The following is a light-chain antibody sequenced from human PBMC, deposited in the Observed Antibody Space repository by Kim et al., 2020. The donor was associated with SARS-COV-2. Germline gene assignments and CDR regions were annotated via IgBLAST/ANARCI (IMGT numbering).Light chain of an antibody. CDR1: SLRSYY. CDR3: NSRDSSGNHWV. V-gene: IGLV3-19*01. Sequence: SSELTQDPAVSVALGQTVRITCQGDSLRSYYASWYQQKPGQAPVLVIYGKNNRPSGIPDRFYGSSSGNTASLTITGAQAEDEADYYCNSRDSSGNHWVFGGGTQLTFL. CDR2: GKN. J-gene: IGLJ3*02.